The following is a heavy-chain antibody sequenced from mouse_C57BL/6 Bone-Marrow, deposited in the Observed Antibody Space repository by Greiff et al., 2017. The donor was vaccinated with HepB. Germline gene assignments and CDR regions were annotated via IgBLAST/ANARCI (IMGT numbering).Heavy chain of an antibody. CDR3: ARRPRYAMDY. CDR2: IYPSDSET. CDR1: GYTFTSYW. Sequence: VKLMESGAELVRPGSSVKLSCKASGYTFTSYWMDWVKQRPGQGLEWIGNIYPSDSETHYNQKFKDKATLTVDKSSSTAYMQLSSLTSEDSAVYYCARRPRYAMDYWGQGTSVTVSS. V-gene: IGHV1-61*01. J-gene: IGHJ4*01.